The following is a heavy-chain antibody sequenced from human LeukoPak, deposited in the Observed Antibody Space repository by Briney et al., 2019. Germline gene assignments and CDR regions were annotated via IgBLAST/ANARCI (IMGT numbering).Heavy chain of an antibody. CDR1: GFTFSNYA. D-gene: IGHD3-9*01. J-gene: IGHJ4*02. CDR3: AKLYYDILTGYSPFDY. CDR2: IVGSGSNT. V-gene: IGHV3-23*01. Sequence: GGSLRLSCAASGFTFSNYAMSWVRQAPGKGLEWVSAIVGSGSNTYYADSVKGRFTISRDNSKNTLYLQMNNLRAEDTAVYYCAKLYYDILTGYSPFDYWGQGTLVTVSS.